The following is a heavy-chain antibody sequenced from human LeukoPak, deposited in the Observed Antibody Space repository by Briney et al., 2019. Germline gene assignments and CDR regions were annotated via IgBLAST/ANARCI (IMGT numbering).Heavy chain of an antibody. CDR3: ARYSSSWRAYDI. CDR1: GFTFSSYW. J-gene: IGHJ3*02. V-gene: IGHV3-7*05. D-gene: IGHD6-13*01. Sequence: PGGSLRLSCAASGFTFSSYWMSWVRQAPGKGLQWVANIKQDGSEKYYVDSVKGRFTISRDNAKNSLSLQMNSLRAEDTAVYYCARYSSSWRAYDIWGRGTMATVSA. CDR2: IKQDGSEK.